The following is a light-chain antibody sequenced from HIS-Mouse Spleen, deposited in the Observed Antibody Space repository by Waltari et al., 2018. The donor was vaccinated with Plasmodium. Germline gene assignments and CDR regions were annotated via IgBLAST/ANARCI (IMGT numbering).Light chain of an antibody. J-gene: IGKJ1*01. CDR1: QCISSY. CDR3: QQYYSFPWT. CDR2: AAS. V-gene: IGKV1D-8*02. Sequence: AIWMTQSPSLLSASTGDRVTISCRMSQCISSYLAWYQQKPVKAPELLIYAASTLQRGVPSRFSGSGSGTDFTLTISCLQSEDFATYYCQQYYSFPWTFGQGTKVEIK.